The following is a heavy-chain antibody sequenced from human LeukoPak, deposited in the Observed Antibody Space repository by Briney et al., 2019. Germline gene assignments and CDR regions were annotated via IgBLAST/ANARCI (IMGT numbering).Heavy chain of an antibody. CDR1: GFTFSSYA. Sequence: GRSLRLSCAASGFTFSSYAMHWVRQAPGKGLEWVAVISYDGSNKYYADSVKGRFTISRDNSKNTLYLQMNSLGAEDTAVYYCARDFAFDYWGQGTLVTVSS. D-gene: IGHD3-3*01. V-gene: IGHV3-30-3*01. J-gene: IGHJ4*02. CDR3: ARDFAFDY. CDR2: ISYDGSNK.